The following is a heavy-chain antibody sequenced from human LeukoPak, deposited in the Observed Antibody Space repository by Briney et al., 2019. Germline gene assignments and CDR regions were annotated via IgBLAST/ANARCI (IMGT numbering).Heavy chain of an antibody. V-gene: IGHV3-23*01. Sequence: GGSLRLSCAASGFTFSSYAMSWSGRPQGKGWGGASAIIGSGGSTYYADSVKGRFTISRDNSKNTLYLQMNSLRAEDTAIYYCARGEWELLPSLGYWGQGTLVTVSS. CDR3: ARGEWELLPSLGY. D-gene: IGHD3-22*01. CDR1: GFTFSSYA. J-gene: IGHJ4*02. CDR2: IIGSGGST.